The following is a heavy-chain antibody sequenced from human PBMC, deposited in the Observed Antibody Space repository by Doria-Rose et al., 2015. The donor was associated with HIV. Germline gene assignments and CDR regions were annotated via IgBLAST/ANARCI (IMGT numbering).Heavy chain of an antibody. CDR3: ARIKSSRWYHKYYFDF. Sequence: QVTLKESGPVLVKPTETLTLTCTVSGVSLSSPGMGASWIRQPPGKALEWLANIVSDDERSYKTSLKSRLTFSRGTSKSQVVLTMTDMDPVDTATYYCARIKSSRWYHKYYFDFWGQGTLVIVSA. CDR1: GVSLSSPGMG. J-gene: IGHJ4*02. V-gene: IGHV2-26*01. D-gene: IGHD6-13*01. CDR2: IVSDDER.